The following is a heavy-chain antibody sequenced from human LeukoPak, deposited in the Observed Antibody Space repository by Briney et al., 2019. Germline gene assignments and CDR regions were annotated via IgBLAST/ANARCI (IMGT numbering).Heavy chain of an antibody. CDR1: GVIVSRNF. V-gene: IGHV3-53*01. D-gene: IGHD3-3*01. CDR3: AREGGFYRPLDY. Sequence: GGSLRLSCAASGVIVSRNFMSWVRQAPGKGLQWVAIMYAGGTTDYSDSVRGRFHISRDSSNNTLSLQINSLRAEDTAVYYCAREGGFYRPLDYSGQGTLVTVSS. CDR2: MYAGGTT. J-gene: IGHJ4*02.